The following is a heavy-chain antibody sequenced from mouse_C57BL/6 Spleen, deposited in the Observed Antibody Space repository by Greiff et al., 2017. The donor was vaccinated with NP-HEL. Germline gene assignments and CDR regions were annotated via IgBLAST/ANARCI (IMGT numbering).Heavy chain of an antibody. CDR3: ARPDHWDWFAY. CDR2: IDPSDSYT. D-gene: IGHD4-1*01. J-gene: IGHJ3*01. CDR1: GYTFTSYW. Sequence: QVQLQQPGAELVMPGASVKLSCKASGYTFTSYWMHWVKQRPGQGLEWIGEIDPSDSYTNYNQKFKGKSTLTVDKSSSTAYMQLSSLTSEDSAVYYCARPDHWDWFAYWGQGTLVTVSA. V-gene: IGHV1-69*01.